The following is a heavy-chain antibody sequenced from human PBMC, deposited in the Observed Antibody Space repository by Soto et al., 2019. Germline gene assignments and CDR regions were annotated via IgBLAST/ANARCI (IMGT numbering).Heavy chain of an antibody. CDR2: ISYDGSNK. D-gene: IGHD2-21*02. CDR1: GFTFSSYA. V-gene: IGHV3-30-3*01. Sequence: QVQLVESGGGVVQPGRSLRLSCAASGFTFSSYAMHWVRQAPGKGLEWVAVISYDGSNKYYADSVKGRFTISRDNSKNTLYLQMNSLRAEDTAVYYCARDYIFYCGGDCTIDYWGQGTLVTVSS. CDR3: ARDYIFYCGGDCTIDY. J-gene: IGHJ4*02.